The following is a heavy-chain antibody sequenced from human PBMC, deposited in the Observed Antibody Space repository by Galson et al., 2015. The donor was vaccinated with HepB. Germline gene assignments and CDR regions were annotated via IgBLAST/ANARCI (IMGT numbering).Heavy chain of an antibody. CDR2: IRYDGSNK. J-gene: IGHJ4*02. CDR3: AKDMSNTAMVFDY. CDR1: GFTFSSYG. V-gene: IGHV3-30*02. D-gene: IGHD5-18*01. Sequence: SLRLSCAASGFTFSSYGMHWVRQAPGKGLEWVAFIRYDGSNKYYADSVKGRFTISRDNSKNTLYLQMNSLRAEDTAVYYCAKDMSNTAMVFDYWGQGTLVTVSS.